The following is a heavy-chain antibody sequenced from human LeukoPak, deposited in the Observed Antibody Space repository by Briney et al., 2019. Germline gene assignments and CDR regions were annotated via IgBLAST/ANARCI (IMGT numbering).Heavy chain of an antibody. V-gene: IGHV4-4*07. J-gene: IGHJ4*02. CDR1: GGSISSYY. CDR3: ARLDHYYDSSGYYSYFDY. D-gene: IGHD3-22*01. Sequence: KPSETLSLTCTVSGGSISSYYWSWIRQPAGKGLEWVGRIYTSGSTNYNPSLKSRVTMSVDTSKNQFSLKLSSVTAADTAVYYCARLDHYYDSSGYYSYFDYWGQGTLVTVSS. CDR2: IYTSGST.